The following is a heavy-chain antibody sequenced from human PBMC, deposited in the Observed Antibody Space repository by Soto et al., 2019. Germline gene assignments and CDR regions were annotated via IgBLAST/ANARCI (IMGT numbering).Heavy chain of an antibody. Sequence: VQLQASGPGLVKPSETLSLTCTVTGGSISSYYWSWIRQPPGKGREWNGYIYYSGSTNYNPSLKGHVTLSVDTSKNHFSLKLSSVTAADTAVYYCARGVDTAISLDYWGQGTLVTVSS. V-gene: IGHV4-59*01. CDR3: ARGVDTAISLDY. D-gene: IGHD5-18*01. CDR2: IYYSGST. CDR1: GGSISSYY. J-gene: IGHJ4*02.